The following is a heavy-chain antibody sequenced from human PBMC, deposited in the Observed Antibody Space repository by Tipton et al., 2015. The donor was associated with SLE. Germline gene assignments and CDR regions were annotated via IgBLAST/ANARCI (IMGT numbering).Heavy chain of an antibody. J-gene: IGHJ3*02. Sequence: SLRLSCAASGFTFSDYYMSWIRQAPGKGLEWVSYISSSSSYTNYADSVKGRFTISRDNAKNSLYLQMNSLRAEDTAVYYCARDGGYGTRGAFDIWGQGTMVTVSS. CDR1: GFTFSDYY. V-gene: IGHV3-11*06. CDR2: ISSSSSYT. D-gene: IGHD3-16*01. CDR3: ARDGGYGTRGAFDI.